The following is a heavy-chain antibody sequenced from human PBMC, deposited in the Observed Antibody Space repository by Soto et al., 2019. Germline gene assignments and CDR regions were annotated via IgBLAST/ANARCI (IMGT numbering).Heavy chain of an antibody. D-gene: IGHD5-12*01. CDR3: ARDLVATLFRGNWFDP. CDR1: GYTFTDYY. Sequence: ASVKVSCKASGYTFTDYYIHWVRQAPGQGLEWMGWINPNTGDTNYAQEFQGRVTMTRDTSISTAYMELSSLRSEDTAVYYCARDLVATLFRGNWFDPWGQGTLVTVSS. CDR2: INPNTGDT. J-gene: IGHJ5*02. V-gene: IGHV1-2*02.